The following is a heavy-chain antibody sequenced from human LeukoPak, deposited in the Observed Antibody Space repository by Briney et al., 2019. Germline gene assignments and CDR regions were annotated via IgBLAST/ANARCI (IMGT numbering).Heavy chain of an antibody. CDR2: ISGSGGST. J-gene: IGHJ4*02. V-gene: IGHV3-23*01. CDR1: GFTFSNYA. CDR3: ARAGGDQHFDY. Sequence: GGSLRLSCAASGFTFSNYAMSWVRQAPGKGLEWVSAISGSGGSTYYADSVKGRFSISRDNSKNTLYLQMNSLRAEDTAVYYCARAGGDQHFDYWGQGTLVTVSS. D-gene: IGHD2-21*02.